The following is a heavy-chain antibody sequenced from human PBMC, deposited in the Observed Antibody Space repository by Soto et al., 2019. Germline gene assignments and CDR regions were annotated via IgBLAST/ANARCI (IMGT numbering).Heavy chain of an antibody. CDR1: GFTFSSYG. V-gene: IGHV3-30*18. CDR3: AKDHGGSGGWSGAADY. D-gene: IGHD1-26*01. Sequence: QVQLVESGGGVVQPGRSLRLSCAASGFTFSSYGMHWVRQAPGKGLEWVAVISYDGSNKYYADSVKGRFTISRDNSKNTLYLQMKRLRAEVKAVYYGAKDHGGSGGWSGAADYWGQGTLVTVSS. J-gene: IGHJ4*02. CDR2: ISYDGSNK.